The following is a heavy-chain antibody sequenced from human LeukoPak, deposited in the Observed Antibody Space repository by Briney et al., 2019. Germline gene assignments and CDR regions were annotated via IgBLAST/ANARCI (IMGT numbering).Heavy chain of an antibody. V-gene: IGHV1-69*06. CDR1: GGTFSSYA. D-gene: IGHD6-13*01. CDR3: ARLAAAGPGGAFDI. CDR2: IIPIFGTA. J-gene: IGHJ3*02. Sequence: GASVKVSCKASGGTFSSYAISWVRQAPGQGLEWKGGIIPIFGTANYAQKFQGRVTITADKPTSTAYMELSSLRSEDTAVYYCARLAAAGPGGAFDIWGQGTMVTVSS.